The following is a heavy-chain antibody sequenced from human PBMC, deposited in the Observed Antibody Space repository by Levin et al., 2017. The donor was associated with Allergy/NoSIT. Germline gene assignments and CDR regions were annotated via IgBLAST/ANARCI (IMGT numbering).Heavy chain of an antibody. CDR1: GFTFSAYA. Sequence: GGSLRLSCAASGFTFSAYALSWVRQAPGKGLEWVSTISGTGGGTFSADSLKGRFTISRDNSRDTLFLQINSLRAEDTDVYYCARELYGSGSSLFYYGMDVWGQGTAVTVSS. D-gene: IGHD3-10*01. CDR3: ARELYGSGSSLFYYGMDV. V-gene: IGHV3-23*01. J-gene: IGHJ6*02. CDR2: ISGTGGGT.